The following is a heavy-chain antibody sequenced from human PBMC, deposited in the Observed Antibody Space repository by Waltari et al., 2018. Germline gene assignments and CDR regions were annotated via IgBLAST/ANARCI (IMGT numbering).Heavy chain of an antibody. Sequence: QVQLVQSGSELKKPGASVKVSCKASGYTFTSYAMNWVRQAPGQGLEWMGWINTNTGNPTYAQGFPGRFVFALDTAVSTAYLQISSLKAEDTAVEYGARDPGQQWLVGYPNYWYFDLWGRGTLVTVSS. V-gene: IGHV7-4-1*02. D-gene: IGHD6-19*01. CDR1: GYTFTSYA. CDR2: INTNTGNP. J-gene: IGHJ2*01. CDR3: ARDPGQQWLVGYPNYWYFDL.